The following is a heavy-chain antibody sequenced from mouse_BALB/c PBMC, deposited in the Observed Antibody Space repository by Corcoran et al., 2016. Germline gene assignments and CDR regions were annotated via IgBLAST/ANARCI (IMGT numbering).Heavy chain of an antibody. Sequence: QIQLVQSGPELKKPGETVKISCKASGYTFTNYGMNWVKQAPGKGLKWMGWITTYTGESTYADDFKGRVAFSLETSASTAYLQIKNLKKEDTATYFCAREPYAMDSWCQGTSVTVSS. CDR2: ITTYTGES. J-gene: IGHJ4*01. CDR1: GYTFTNYG. V-gene: IGHV9-3-1*01. CDR3: AREPYAMDS.